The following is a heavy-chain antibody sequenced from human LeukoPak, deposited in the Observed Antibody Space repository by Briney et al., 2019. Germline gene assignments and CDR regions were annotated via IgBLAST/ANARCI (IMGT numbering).Heavy chain of an antibody. CDR3: ARDSFGVVIMDYYGMDV. CDR1: GFTFNAFG. J-gene: IGHJ6*02. V-gene: IGHV3-48*04. CDR2: IGTTSGAI. D-gene: IGHD3-3*01. Sequence: GGSLRLSCAASGFTFNAFGMNWVRQAPGKGLEWVSYIGTTSGAIYYADSVKGRFTISRDNAKNSLYLQMNSLRAEDTAVYYCARDSFGVVIMDYYGMDVWGQGTTVTVSS.